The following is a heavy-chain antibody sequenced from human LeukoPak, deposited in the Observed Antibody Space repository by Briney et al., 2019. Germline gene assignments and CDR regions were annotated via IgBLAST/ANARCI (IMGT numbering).Heavy chain of an antibody. CDR3: AKAGRATYYYDSSGYYYLDY. CDR1: GFTFSSYA. J-gene: IGHJ4*02. Sequence: GGSLRLSCAASGFTFSSYAMSWVRQAPGKGLEWVSAISGSGGSTYYADSVKGRFTISRDSSKNTLYLQMNSLRAEDTAVYYCAKAGRATYYYDSSGYYYLDYWGQGTLVTVSS. CDR2: ISGSGGST. V-gene: IGHV3-23*01. D-gene: IGHD3-22*01.